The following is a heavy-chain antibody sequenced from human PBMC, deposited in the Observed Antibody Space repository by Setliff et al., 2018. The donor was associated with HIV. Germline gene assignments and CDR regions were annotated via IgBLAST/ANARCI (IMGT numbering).Heavy chain of an antibody. CDR2: ISSTSTYI. Sequence: GGSLRLSCAASGFTFSSYNMNWVRQAPGKGLEWVSSISSTSTYIYYVDSVKGRFTISRDNAKNSLYLQMNSLRAEDTAVYYCARERGGIFDAFDVWGQGTMVTVSS. V-gene: IGHV3-21*01. CDR1: GFTFSSYN. CDR3: ARERGGIFDAFDV. D-gene: IGHD3-3*01. J-gene: IGHJ3*01.